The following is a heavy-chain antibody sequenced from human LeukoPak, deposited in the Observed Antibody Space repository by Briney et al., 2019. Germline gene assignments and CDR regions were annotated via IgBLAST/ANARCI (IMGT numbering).Heavy chain of an antibody. J-gene: IGHJ6*02. Sequence: PSETLSLTCTVSGGSISSSSYSWGWIRQPPGRGLEWIANIHYTGITYSNPSLKSRVTMSVDTSKNQFSLRLSSVTAADTAVYYCARGSKYYFQSSGSPREYSYVLDVWGQGTTVTVSS. V-gene: IGHV4-39*07. D-gene: IGHD3-22*01. CDR1: GGSISSSSYS. CDR2: IHYTGIT. CDR3: ARGSKYYFQSSGSPREYSYVLDV.